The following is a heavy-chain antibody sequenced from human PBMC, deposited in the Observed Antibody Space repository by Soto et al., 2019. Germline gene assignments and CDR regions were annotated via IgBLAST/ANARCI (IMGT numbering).Heavy chain of an antibody. CDR2: MNPNSGNT. D-gene: IGHD1-26*01. CDR3: ARERSGSSDY. J-gene: IGHJ4*02. Sequence: QVQLVQSGAEVKKPGASAKVSCKASGYTFTSYDINWGRQATGQGLGWMGWMNPNSGNTGYAQKFQGRVTMTRNTCISTADMELSSVRSEGTAVYYCARERSGSSDYGGQGTLVTVSS. V-gene: IGHV1-8*01. CDR1: GYTFTSYD.